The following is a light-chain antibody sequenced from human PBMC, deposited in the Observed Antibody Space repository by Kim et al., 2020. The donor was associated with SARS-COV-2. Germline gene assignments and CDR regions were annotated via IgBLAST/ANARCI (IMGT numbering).Light chain of an antibody. CDR2: AAS. Sequence: ASVGDRVTITCRASQSISRYLNWYQQKPGKAPELLIYAASTLQSGVPSRFSGSGSGTEFTLTIRSLQPEDFATYYCQQSYSTPPYTFGQGTKVEI. CDR3: QQSYSTPPYT. J-gene: IGKJ2*01. CDR1: QSISRY. V-gene: IGKV1-39*01.